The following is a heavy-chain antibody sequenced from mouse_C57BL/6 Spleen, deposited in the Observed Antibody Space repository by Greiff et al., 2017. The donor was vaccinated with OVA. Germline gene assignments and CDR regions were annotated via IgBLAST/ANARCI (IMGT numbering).Heavy chain of an antibody. CDR3: ARRHYYGSSYWYFDV. D-gene: IGHD1-1*01. CDR1: GYAFTNYL. V-gene: IGHV1-54*01. Sequence: VQVVESGAELVRPGTSVKVSCKASGYAFTNYLIEWVKQRPGQGLEWIGVINPGSGGTNYNEKFKGKATLTADKSSSTAYMQLSSLTSEDSAVYFCARRHYYGSSYWYFDVWGTGTTVTVSS. J-gene: IGHJ1*03. CDR2: INPGSGGT.